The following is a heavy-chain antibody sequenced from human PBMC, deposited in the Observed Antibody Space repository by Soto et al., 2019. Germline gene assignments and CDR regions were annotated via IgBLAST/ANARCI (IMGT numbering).Heavy chain of an antibody. CDR1: GGSISSYY. CDR3: ATGRFSAMIRGVIMFDP. J-gene: IGHJ5*02. Sequence: SETLSLTCPVSGGSISSYYWNWIRQPPGKGLEWIGYIHYSGSTNYNPSLKSRVTISVDTSNNQFSLKLSSVTAADTAVYHCATGRFSAMIRGVIMFDPWGQGTLVTVSS. V-gene: IGHV4-59*01. D-gene: IGHD3-10*01. CDR2: IHYSGST.